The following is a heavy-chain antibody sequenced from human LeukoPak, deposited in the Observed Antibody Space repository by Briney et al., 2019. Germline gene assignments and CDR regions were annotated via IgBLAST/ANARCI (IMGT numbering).Heavy chain of an antibody. J-gene: IGHJ4*02. D-gene: IGHD3-22*01. CDR2: INSRGTTI. CDR3: ARIEEDDDDDSSGLDF. V-gene: IGHV3-48*01. Sequence: GGSLRLSCEATGFAFNNYIFNWVRQAPGKGLEWISSINSRGTTIYYADSVKGRFTISRDNAKNSVFLQMNGLRADDTAVYYCARIEEDDDDDSSGLDFWGQGTLVSVSS. CDR1: GFAFNNYI.